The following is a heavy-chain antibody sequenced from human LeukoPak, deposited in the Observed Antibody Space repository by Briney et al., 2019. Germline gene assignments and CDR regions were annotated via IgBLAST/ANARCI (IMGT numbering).Heavy chain of an antibody. D-gene: IGHD5-18*01. Sequence: SQTLYLTCTVSGGSIISGYYYWSWIRQPPGKGLEWIGYIYYSGSTYYNPSLKSRVTISVDTSKNQFSLKLSSVTAADTAVYYCARGDTAMANWGQGTLVTVSS. J-gene: IGHJ4*02. CDR2: IYYSGST. V-gene: IGHV4-30-4*08. CDR1: GGSIISGYYY. CDR3: ARGDTAMAN.